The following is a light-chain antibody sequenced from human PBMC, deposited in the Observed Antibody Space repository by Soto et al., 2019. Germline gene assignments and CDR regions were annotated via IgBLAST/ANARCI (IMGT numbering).Light chain of an antibody. J-gene: IGKJ5*01. V-gene: IGKV3-15*01. CDR3: QQYKSWPPIT. CDR1: ESVSSN. Sequence: EIVMTQSPATLSVSPGERATLSCRASESVSSNLAWYQQRPCQAHRLVIYGASTRATGIPARFSGGGSGTEFTLTISSLQSEDFAVYYCQQYKSWPPITFGQGTRLEIK. CDR2: GAS.